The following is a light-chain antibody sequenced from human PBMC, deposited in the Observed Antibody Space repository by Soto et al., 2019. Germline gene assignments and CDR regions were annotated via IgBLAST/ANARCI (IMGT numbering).Light chain of an antibody. CDR1: QNVTSTY. Sequence: VLTQSPGTLSLSPGERASLSCRASQNVTSTYLAWYQQRPGQPPRLLIYAAFSRATGVPDRFSGSGSGTDFTLKISGVEAEDVGVYYCLQGIGSKTFGQGTKV. J-gene: IGKJ2*01. V-gene: IGKV3-20*01. CDR3: LQGIGSKT. CDR2: AAF.